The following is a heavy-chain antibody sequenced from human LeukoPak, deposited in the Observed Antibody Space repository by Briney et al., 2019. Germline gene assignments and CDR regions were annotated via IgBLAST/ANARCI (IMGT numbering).Heavy chain of an antibody. CDR2: IKQDGGEK. Sequence: GGSLRLSCAASGFTFSSYWMSWVREAPGKGLEWVANIKQDGGEKDYVDSVKGRFTISRDNAKNSLYLQMNSLRAEHTAVYYCARARGVTIFGVGIDDAFDIWGQGTMVTVSS. V-gene: IGHV3-7*01. CDR1: GFTFSSYW. J-gene: IGHJ3*02. CDR3: ARARGVTIFGVGIDDAFDI. D-gene: IGHD3-3*01.